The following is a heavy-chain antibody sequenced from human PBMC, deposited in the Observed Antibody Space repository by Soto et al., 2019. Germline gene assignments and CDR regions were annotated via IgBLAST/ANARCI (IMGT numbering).Heavy chain of an antibody. J-gene: IGHJ6*02. CDR2: INHSGST. CDR3: AIPAGSTVTTVHYYYGMDV. D-gene: IGHD4-17*01. Sequence: SETLSLTCAVYGGSFSGYYWSWIRQPPGKGLEWIGEINHSGSTNYNPSLKSRVSISVDTSKNQFSLKLSSVTAADTAVYYCAIPAGSTVTTVHYYYGMDVWGQGTTVTVSS. V-gene: IGHV4-34*01. CDR1: GGSFSGYY.